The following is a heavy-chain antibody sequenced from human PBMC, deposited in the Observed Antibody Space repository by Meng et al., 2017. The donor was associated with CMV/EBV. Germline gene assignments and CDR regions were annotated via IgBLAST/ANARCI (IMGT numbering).Heavy chain of an antibody. CDR3: ARDPETGDNAFDI. V-gene: IGHV3-21*01. Sequence: GESLKISCAASGFTFSSYEMNWVRQAPGKGLEWVSSISSSSSYIYYADSVKGRFTISRDNAKNSLYLQMNSLRAEDTAVYYCARDPETGDNAFDIWGQGTMVTVSS. CDR1: GFTFSSYE. CDR2: ISSSSSYI. D-gene: IGHD7-27*01. J-gene: IGHJ3*02.